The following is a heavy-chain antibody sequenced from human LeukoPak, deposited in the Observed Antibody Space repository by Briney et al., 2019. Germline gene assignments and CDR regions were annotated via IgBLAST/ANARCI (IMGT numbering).Heavy chain of an antibody. D-gene: IGHD4-17*01. Sequence: SETLSLTCAVSGGSISSSNWWSWVRQPPGKGLEWIGEIYHSGSTNYNPSPKSRVTISVDKSKNQFSLKLSSVTAADTAVYYCARDAPYYGDYEGVFDYWGQGTLVTVSS. CDR1: GGSISSSNW. CDR3: ARDAPYYGDYEGVFDY. J-gene: IGHJ4*02. CDR2: IYHSGST. V-gene: IGHV4-4*02.